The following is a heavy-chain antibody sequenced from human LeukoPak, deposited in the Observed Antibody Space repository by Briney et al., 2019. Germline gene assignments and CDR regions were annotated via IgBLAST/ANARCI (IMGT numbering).Heavy chain of an antibody. Sequence: GGSLRLSCAASGFTFSSYWMHWVRQTPGKGLVWVSRIKRDGSSTIDADSVKGRFTISRDNAKNTLYLQMNSLRAEDTAVYYCARRGAASDAFDIWGQGTMVTVSS. CDR3: ARRGAASDAFDI. V-gene: IGHV3-74*01. J-gene: IGHJ3*02. D-gene: IGHD3-16*01. CDR1: GFTFSSYW. CDR2: IKRDGSST.